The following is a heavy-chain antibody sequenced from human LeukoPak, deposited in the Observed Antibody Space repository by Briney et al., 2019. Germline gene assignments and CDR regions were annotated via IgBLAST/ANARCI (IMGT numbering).Heavy chain of an antibody. CDR3: ATSNYDILTGYRRDAFDI. D-gene: IGHD3-9*01. J-gene: IGHJ3*02. V-gene: IGHV3-72*01. CDR1: GFTFSEHY. CDR2: IRNKANRYTT. Sequence: GGPVRLSCAASGFTFSEHYMDWVRQAPGKGLEWVGRIRNKANRYTTEYASSVKGRFTISRDSAKNSVYLQVNSLKTEDTAVYYCATSNYDILTGYRRDAFDIWGQGTLVTVSS.